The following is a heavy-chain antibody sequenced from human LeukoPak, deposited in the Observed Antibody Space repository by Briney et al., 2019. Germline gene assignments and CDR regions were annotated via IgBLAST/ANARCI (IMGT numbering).Heavy chain of an antibody. J-gene: IGHJ6*02. CDR1: GFTFSSYA. Sequence: GGSLRLSCAASGFTFSSYAMSWVRQAPGKGLEWVSVISGSSLSAYYADSVKGRFTISRDNPKNTLYLQMNSLRVEDTAVYYCAKDPCTDGVCYTSSYYGMDVWGLGTTVTVSS. CDR2: ISGSSLSA. CDR3: AKDPCTDGVCYTSSYYGMDV. V-gene: IGHV3-23*01. D-gene: IGHD2-8*01.